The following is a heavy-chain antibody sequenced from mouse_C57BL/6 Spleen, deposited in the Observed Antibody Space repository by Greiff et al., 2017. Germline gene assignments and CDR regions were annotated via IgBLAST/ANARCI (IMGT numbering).Heavy chain of an antibody. J-gene: IGHJ4*01. V-gene: IGHV2-2*01. CDR1: GFSLTSYG. Sequence: VKLMESGPGLVQPSQSLSITCTVSGFSLTSYGVHWVRQSPGKGLEWLGVIWSGGSTDYNAAFISRLSISKDNSKSQVFFKMNSLQADDTAIYYCARRSYDGYYVGAMDYWGQGTSVTVAS. CDR3: ARRSYDGYYVGAMDY. D-gene: IGHD2-3*01. CDR2: IWSGGST.